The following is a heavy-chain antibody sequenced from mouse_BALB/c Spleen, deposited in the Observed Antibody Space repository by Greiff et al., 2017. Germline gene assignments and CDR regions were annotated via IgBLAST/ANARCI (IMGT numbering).Heavy chain of an antibody. CDR3: ARSWDVGRGFDY. D-gene: IGHD4-1*01. CDR1: GFNIKDTY. CDR2: IDPANGNT. Sequence: VQLQQSGAELVKPGASVKLSCTASGFNIKDTYMHWVKQRPEQGLEWIGRIDPANGNTKYDPKFQGKATITADTSSNTAYLQLSSLTSEDTAVYYCARSWDVGRGFDYWGQGTTLTVSS. V-gene: IGHV14-3*02. J-gene: IGHJ2*01.